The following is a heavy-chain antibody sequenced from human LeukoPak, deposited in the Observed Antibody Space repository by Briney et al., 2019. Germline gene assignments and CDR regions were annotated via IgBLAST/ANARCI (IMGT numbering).Heavy chain of an antibody. J-gene: IGHJ3*02. CDR1: GGSISSGGYY. Sequence: PSETLSLTCTVSGGSISSGGYYWSWIRQPPGKGLEWIGYIYHNGSTYYNPSLKSRVTISVDRSKNQFSLKLSSVTAADTAVYYCARVSYDAFDIWGQGTMVTVSS. V-gene: IGHV4-30-2*01. CDR2: IYHNGST. CDR3: ARVSYDAFDI.